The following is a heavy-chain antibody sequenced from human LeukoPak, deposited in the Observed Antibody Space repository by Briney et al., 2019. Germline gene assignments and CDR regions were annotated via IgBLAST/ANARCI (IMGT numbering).Heavy chain of an antibody. Sequence: SGTLSLTCTVSGGSISSYYWSWVRQPPGKGLEWIAYISDIGSINYNPSLKSRVTISLDTSKNQLSLKLSSVTAADTAVYYCAGHHPRNTVDFWGQGTLVTVSS. CDR2: ISDIGSI. CDR1: GGSISSYY. D-gene: IGHD2-8*02. J-gene: IGHJ4*02. V-gene: IGHV4-59*08. CDR3: AGHHPRNTVDF.